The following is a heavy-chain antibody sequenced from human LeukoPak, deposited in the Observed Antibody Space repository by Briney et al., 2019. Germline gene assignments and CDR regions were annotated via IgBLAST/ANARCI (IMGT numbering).Heavy chain of an antibody. CDR1: RFTFSNYG. CDR3: SGGYYDSSGEIDY. D-gene: IGHD3-22*01. V-gene: IGHV3-33*01. J-gene: IGHJ4*02. Sequence: GGSLRLSCAASRFTFSNYGMHWVRQAPGKGLEWVAVIWYDGSNKYYADPVKGRFTISRDNSKNTLYLQMNSLRDEDTAVYYCSGGYYDSSGEIDYWGQGTLVTVSS. CDR2: IWYDGSNK.